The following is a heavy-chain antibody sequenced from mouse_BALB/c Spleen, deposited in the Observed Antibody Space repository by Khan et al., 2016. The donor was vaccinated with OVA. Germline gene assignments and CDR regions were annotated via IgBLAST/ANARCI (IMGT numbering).Heavy chain of an antibody. J-gene: IGHJ2*01. CDR1: GYIFTNYW. CDR3: ASEEALYYFDY. V-gene: IGHV1-76*01. Sequence: VELVESGAELVRPGASVKLSCKTSGYIFTNYWIHWVKQRSGQGLEWIARIYPGTDNTYYNAKFKDKATLTVDKSSSTAYIQLSSLKSEDSAVYFCASEEALYYFDYWGQGTTLTVSS. CDR2: IYPGTDNT. D-gene: IGHD3-2*02.